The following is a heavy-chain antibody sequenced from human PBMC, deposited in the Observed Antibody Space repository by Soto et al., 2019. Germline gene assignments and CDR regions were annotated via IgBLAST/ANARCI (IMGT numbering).Heavy chain of an antibody. J-gene: IGHJ6*02. CDR2: INHSGST. V-gene: IGHV4-34*01. D-gene: IGHD3-3*01. CDR3: ARGYDFWSGYYRRYYYYYGMDV. Sequence: SETLSLTCAVYGGSFSGYYWSWIRQPPGKGLEWIGEINHSGSTNYNPSLKSRVTISVDTSKNQFSLKLSSVTAADTAVYYCARGYDFWSGYYRRYYYYYGMDVWGQGTTVTVSS. CDR1: GGSFSGYY.